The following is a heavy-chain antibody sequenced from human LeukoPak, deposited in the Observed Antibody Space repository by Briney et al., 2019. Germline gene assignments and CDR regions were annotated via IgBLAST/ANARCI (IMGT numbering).Heavy chain of an antibody. CDR3: ARFSGSSGYLGDY. D-gene: IGHD3-22*01. CDR1: GFTFSSYS. Sequence: GGSLRLSCAASGFTFSSYSMNWVRQAPGKGLEWVSSISSSSSYIYYADSVKGRFTISRDNAKNSLYLQMNSLRAEDTAVYYCARFSGSSGYLGDYWGQGTLVTVSS. V-gene: IGHV3-21*01. CDR2: ISSSSSYI. J-gene: IGHJ4*02.